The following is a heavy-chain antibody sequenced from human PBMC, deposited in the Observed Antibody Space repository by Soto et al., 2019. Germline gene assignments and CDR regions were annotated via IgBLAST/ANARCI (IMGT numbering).Heavy chain of an antibody. CDR2: IGTAGDT. Sequence: GGSLRLSCAASGFTFSSYDMHWVRQATGKGLEWVSAIGTAGDTYYPGSVKGRFTISRENAKNSLYLQMNSLRAGDTAVYYCARAKGIAVAGLDYYYGMDVWGQGTTVTVSS. D-gene: IGHD6-19*01. V-gene: IGHV3-13*01. CDR1: GFTFSSYD. CDR3: ARAKGIAVAGLDYYYGMDV. J-gene: IGHJ6*02.